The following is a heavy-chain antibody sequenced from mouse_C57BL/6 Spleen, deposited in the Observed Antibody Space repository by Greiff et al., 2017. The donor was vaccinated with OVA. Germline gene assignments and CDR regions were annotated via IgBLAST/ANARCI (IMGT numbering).Heavy chain of an antibody. CDR1: GFTFSDYY. V-gene: IGHV5-16*01. J-gene: IGHJ2*01. Sequence: EVHLVESEGGLVQPGRSMKLSCTASGFTFSDYYMAWVRQVPEKGLEWVANMNYDGSSTYYLDSLKSRFIISRDNAKNNLYLQMGSLKSEDTATYYCTRGGDLDYWGQGTTLTVSS. D-gene: IGHD3-3*01. CDR3: TRGGDLDY. CDR2: MNYDGSST.